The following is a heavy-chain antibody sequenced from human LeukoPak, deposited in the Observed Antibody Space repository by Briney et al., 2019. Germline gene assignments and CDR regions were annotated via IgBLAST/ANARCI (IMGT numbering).Heavy chain of an antibody. Sequence: PGGSLRLSCAASGFTFSNYWMHWVRQAPGKGLVWVSRINSDGSSRNYADSVKGRFTISRDNAKNTLYLLMNSLRVEDTAVYYCVRGDSMDVWGKGTTVTVSS. CDR3: VRGDSMDV. CDR1: GFTFSNYW. J-gene: IGHJ6*04. CDR2: INSDGSSR. V-gene: IGHV3-74*01.